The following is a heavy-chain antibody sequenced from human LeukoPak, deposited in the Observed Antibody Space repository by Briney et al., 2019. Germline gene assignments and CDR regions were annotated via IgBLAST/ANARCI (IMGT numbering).Heavy chain of an antibody. CDR1: GYTFTSYA. CDR3: ARSGGSYWTDAFDI. Sequence: ASVKVSCKASGYTFTSYAMNWVRQAPGQGLEWMGWINTNTGNPTYARGFTGRFVFSLDTSVSTAYLQISSLKAEDTAVYYCARSGGSYWTDAFDIWGQGTMVTVSS. D-gene: IGHD1-26*01. CDR2: INTNTGNP. V-gene: IGHV7-4-1*02. J-gene: IGHJ3*02.